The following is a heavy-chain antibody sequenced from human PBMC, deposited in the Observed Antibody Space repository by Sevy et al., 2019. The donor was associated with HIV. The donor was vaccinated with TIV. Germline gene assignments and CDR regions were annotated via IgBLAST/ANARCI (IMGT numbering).Heavy chain of an antibody. J-gene: IGHJ4*02. CDR3: ARDDSKNWRYFDY. CDR1: GFTFSSYT. D-gene: IGHD1-1*01. V-gene: IGHV3-21*01. CDR2: ISFSSNYI. Sequence: GGSLRLSCAAAGFTFSSYTMNWVRQAPGKGLEWVASISFSSNYIYYTDSLKGRFTISRDNAKNSLYLQMNSLRAEDTAVYYCARDDSKNWRYFDYWGQGTLVTVSS.